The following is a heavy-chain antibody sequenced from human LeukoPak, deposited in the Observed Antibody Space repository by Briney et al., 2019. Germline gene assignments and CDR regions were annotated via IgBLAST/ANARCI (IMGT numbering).Heavy chain of an antibody. CDR1: GGSISSGSYY. CDR2: IYTSGST. D-gene: IGHD2-15*01. CDR3: ARAGGYCSGGYCSVAGYFYYMDV. Sequence: PSQTLSLTCTVSGGSISSGSYYWSWIRQPAGKGLEWIGRIYTSGSTNYNPSLKSRVTISVDTSKNQFSLKLSSVTAADTAVYYCARAGGYCSGGYCSVAGYFYYMDVWGKGTTVTVSS. J-gene: IGHJ6*03. V-gene: IGHV4-61*02.